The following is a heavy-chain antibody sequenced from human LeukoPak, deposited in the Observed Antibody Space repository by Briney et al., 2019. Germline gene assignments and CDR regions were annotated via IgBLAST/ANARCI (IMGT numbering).Heavy chain of an antibody. CDR3: AREDGEVVVAADQDYNWFDP. CDR1: GYSISSGYY. V-gene: IGHV4-38-2*02. Sequence: SETLSLTCTVSGYSISSGYYWGWIRQPPGKGLEWIGSIYHSGSTYYNPSLKSRVTISVDTSKNQFSLKLSSVTAADTAVYYCAREDGEVVVAADQDYNWFDPWGQGTLVTVSS. J-gene: IGHJ5*02. D-gene: IGHD2-15*01. CDR2: IYHSGST.